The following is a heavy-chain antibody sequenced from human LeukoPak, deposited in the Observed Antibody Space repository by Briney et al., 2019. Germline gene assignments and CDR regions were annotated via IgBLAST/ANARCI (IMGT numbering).Heavy chain of an antibody. CDR3: ARLLLGLYCSGGSCYYFDY. CDR2: IYYSGST. V-gene: IGHV4-39*07. CDR1: GGSISSSSYY. D-gene: IGHD2-15*01. J-gene: IGHJ4*02. Sequence: SETLSLTCTVSGGSISSSSYYWGWIRQPPGKGLEWIGSIYYSGSTNYNPSLKSRVTISVDTSKNQFSLKLSSVTAADTAVYYCARLLLGLYCSGGSCYYFDYWGQGTLVTVSS.